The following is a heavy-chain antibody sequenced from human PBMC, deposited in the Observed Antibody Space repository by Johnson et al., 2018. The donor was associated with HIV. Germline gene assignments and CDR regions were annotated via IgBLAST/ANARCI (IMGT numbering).Heavy chain of an antibody. CDR3: ARVALGSVDI. Sequence: VQLVESGGGLVQPGGSLRLSCVASGFTVSNNYMSWVRQAPGKGLEWVSVIYSGGSTYYADSVKGRFTISRDNAKNTVYLQMDSLRDEDMAVYYCARVALGSVDIWGQGTMVTVSA. CDR1: GFTVSNNY. V-gene: IGHV3-66*01. CDR2: IYSGGST. J-gene: IGHJ3*02. D-gene: IGHD3-10*01.